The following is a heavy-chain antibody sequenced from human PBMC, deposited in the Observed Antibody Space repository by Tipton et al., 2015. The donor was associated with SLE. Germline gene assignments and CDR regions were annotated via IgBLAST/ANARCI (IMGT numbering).Heavy chain of an antibody. CDR2: IYYSGST. V-gene: IGHV4-59*01. J-gene: IGHJ3*01. D-gene: IGHD3-16*01. CDR3: ARGALDGGNDAFDL. CDR1: GGSISSYY. Sequence: TLSLTCTVSGGSISSYYWSWIRQPPGKGLEWIGYIYYSGSTNYNPSLKSRVTISVDTSKNQFSLKLSSVTAADTAVYYCARGALDGGNDAFDLWGQGTMVTVSS.